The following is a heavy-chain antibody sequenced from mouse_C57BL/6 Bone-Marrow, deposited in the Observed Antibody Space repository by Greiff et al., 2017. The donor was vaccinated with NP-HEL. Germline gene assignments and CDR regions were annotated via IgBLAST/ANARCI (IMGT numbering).Heavy chain of an antibody. Sequence: EVKLMESGPGLVKPSQSLSLTCSVTGYSITSGYYWNWIRQFPGNKLEWMGYISYDGSNNYNPSLKNRISITRDTSKNQFFLKLNSVTTEDTATYYCARGTIVRRYWYFDVWGTGTTVTVSS. J-gene: IGHJ1*03. CDR1: GYSITSGYY. D-gene: IGHD2-5*01. V-gene: IGHV3-6*01. CDR2: ISYDGSN. CDR3: ARGTIVRRYWYFDV.